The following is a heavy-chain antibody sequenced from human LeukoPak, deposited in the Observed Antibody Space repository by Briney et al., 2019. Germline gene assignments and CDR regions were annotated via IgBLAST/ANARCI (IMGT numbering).Heavy chain of an antibody. D-gene: IGHD1-26*01. V-gene: IGHV5-51*01. J-gene: IGHJ4*02. Sequence: GESLKISFKGSGYSFTSYWIGWVRQMPGKGLEWMGIIYPGNSDTRYSPSFQGQVTISADKSISTAYLQWSSLKASDTAMYYCARGPSYSGSYYRTHYYFDYWGQGTLVTVSS. CDR2: IYPGNSDT. CDR3: ARGPSYSGSYYRTHYYFDY. CDR1: GYSFTSYW.